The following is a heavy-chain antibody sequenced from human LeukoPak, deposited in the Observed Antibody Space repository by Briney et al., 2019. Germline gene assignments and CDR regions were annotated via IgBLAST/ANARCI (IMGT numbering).Heavy chain of an antibody. Sequence: GGSLRLSCTASGFTFGDYAMSWVRQAPGKGLEWVGFIRIKAYGGTTEYAASVKGRFTISRDDSKSIAYLQMNSLKTEDTAVYYCTSGIVVVVAARRVWFDPWGQGTLVTASS. CDR3: TSGIVVVVAARRVWFDP. V-gene: IGHV3-49*04. CDR1: GFTFGDYA. J-gene: IGHJ5*02. D-gene: IGHD2-15*01. CDR2: IRIKAYGGTT.